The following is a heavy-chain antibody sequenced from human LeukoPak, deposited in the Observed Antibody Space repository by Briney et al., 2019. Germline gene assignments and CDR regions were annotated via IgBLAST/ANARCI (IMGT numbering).Heavy chain of an antibody. Sequence: PGGSLRLSCAASGFTFSSYEMNWVRQAPGKGLEWVSYISSSGSTIYYADSVKGRFTISRDNAKNSLYLQMNSLRAEDTAVYYCVRFGRTTFDYWGQGTLVTVSS. CDR3: VRFGRTTFDY. J-gene: IGHJ4*02. CDR2: ISSSGSTI. V-gene: IGHV3-48*03. D-gene: IGHD4-11*01. CDR1: GFTFSSYE.